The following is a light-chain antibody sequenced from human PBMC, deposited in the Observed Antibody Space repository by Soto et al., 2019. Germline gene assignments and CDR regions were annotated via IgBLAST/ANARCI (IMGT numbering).Light chain of an antibody. Sequence: EIVLTQSPDTLSLSPEERATLSCRDSRSIASSYLAWYQQKPGQAPRLLIYAASTRATGIPDRFSGSESATDFTLTISRLEPEDFAVYYCQQYGSSPPYTFGQGTKLEIK. CDR1: RSIASSY. J-gene: IGKJ2*01. V-gene: IGKV3-20*01. CDR3: QQYGSSPPYT. CDR2: AAS.